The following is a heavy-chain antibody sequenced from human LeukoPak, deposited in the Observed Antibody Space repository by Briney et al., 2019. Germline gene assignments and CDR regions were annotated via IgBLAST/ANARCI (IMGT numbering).Heavy chain of an antibody. J-gene: IGHJ3*02. V-gene: IGHV3-74*01. CDR1: GFTLSSYW. CDR3: ARLLRVSAFDI. D-gene: IGHD4-23*01. CDR2: IRSDGGDT. Sequence: GGSLRLSCAASGFTLSSYWMHWVRQVPGKGLVWVSRIRSDGGDTTYADSVKGRFTISRDNAKNTLYLQMNSLTAEDTAVYYCARLLRVSAFDIWGQGTMVTVSS.